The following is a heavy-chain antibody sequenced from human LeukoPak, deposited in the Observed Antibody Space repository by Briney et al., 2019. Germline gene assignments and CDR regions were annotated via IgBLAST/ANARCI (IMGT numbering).Heavy chain of an antibody. CDR1: GYSISSGYL. CDR3: ATPDSSGYYYLY. J-gene: IGHJ4*02. V-gene: IGHV4-38-2*02. Sequence: SETLSLTCTVSGYSISSGYLWGWIRQPPGKGLEWIGSIDGSGSSYYNPSLKSRVTISVDTSRNQFSLKMTSVTAADTAVYYCATPDSSGYYYLYWGQGTLVTASS. D-gene: IGHD3-22*01. CDR2: IDGSGSS.